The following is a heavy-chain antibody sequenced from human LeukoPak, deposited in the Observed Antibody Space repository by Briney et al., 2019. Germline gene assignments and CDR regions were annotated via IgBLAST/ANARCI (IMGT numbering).Heavy chain of an antibody. CDR3: ARQRGGGYWYFDL. Sequence: SETLSLTPTVSGGSICSSSYYWGWARQPPGKGLGWIGNIYYSGSTFYNPSLKSRVTISVDTSKTHFSLKRSSVTAADTAVYYCARQRGGGYWYFDLWGRGTLVTVSS. CDR2: IYYSGST. J-gene: IGHJ2*01. D-gene: IGHD3-3*01. CDR1: GGSICSSSYY. V-gene: IGHV4-39*01.